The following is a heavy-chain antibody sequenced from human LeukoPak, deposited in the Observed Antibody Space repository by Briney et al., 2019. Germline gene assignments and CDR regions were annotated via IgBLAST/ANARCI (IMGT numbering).Heavy chain of an antibody. CDR1: GGTFSSYA. J-gene: IGHJ6*02. CDR3: ARIHYDFWSGYYPDYYYYGMDV. Sequence: SVKVSCKASGGTFSSYAISWVRQAPRQGLEWMGGIIPIFGTANYAQKFQGRVTITADESTSTAYMELSSLRSEDTAVYYCARIHYDFWSGYYPDYYYYGMDVWGQGTTVTVSS. V-gene: IGHV1-69*01. CDR2: IIPIFGTA. D-gene: IGHD3-3*01.